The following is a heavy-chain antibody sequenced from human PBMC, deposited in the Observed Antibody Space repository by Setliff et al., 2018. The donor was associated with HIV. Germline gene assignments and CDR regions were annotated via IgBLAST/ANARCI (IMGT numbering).Heavy chain of an antibody. CDR1: GYSISNAYY. Sequence: PSETLSLTCSVSGYSISNAYYWGWFRQSPGKGLEWIGYIYYSGSTNYNPSLKSRVTISVDTSKNQFSLKLSSVTAADTAVYYCARTEDYSYGDAPFDYWGHGTLVTVSS. D-gene: IGHD5-18*01. CDR3: ARTEDYSYGDAPFDY. V-gene: IGHV4-61*01. J-gene: IGHJ4*01. CDR2: IYYSGST.